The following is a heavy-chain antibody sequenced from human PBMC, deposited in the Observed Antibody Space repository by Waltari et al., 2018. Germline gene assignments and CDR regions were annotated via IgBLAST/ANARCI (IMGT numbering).Heavy chain of an antibody. Sequence: QVQLQQWGAGLLKPSETLSLTCAVYGGSFSGYYWSWLRQPPGKGLEWIGEINHSGSTNYNPSLKSRVTISVDTSKNQFSLKLSSVTAADTAVYYCARGLLISGIAAAAFDYWGQGTLVTVSS. CDR2: INHSGST. D-gene: IGHD6-13*01. J-gene: IGHJ4*02. V-gene: IGHV4-34*01. CDR3: ARGLLISGIAAAAFDY. CDR1: GGSFSGYY.